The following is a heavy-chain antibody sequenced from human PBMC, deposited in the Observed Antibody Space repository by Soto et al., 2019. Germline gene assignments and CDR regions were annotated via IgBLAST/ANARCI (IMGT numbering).Heavy chain of an antibody. CDR3: ARDQRFEYSNYRYFWWFDP. J-gene: IGHJ5*02. Sequence: GXSAKVSYKASSYTFTSYGISCVRQAPAQGLEWMGWISAYNGNTNYAQKLQGRVTMTTDTSTSTAYMERRSLRSDDTAVYYCARDQRFEYSNYRYFWWFDPWGQGTLVTVSS. CDR2: ISAYNGNT. D-gene: IGHD4-4*01. V-gene: IGHV1-18*04. CDR1: SYTFTSYG.